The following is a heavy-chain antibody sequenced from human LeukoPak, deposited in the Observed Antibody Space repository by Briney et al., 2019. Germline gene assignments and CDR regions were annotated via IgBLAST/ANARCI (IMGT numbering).Heavy chain of an antibody. D-gene: IGHD1-1*01. V-gene: IGHV4-61*02. J-gene: IGHJ5*02. CDR3: ARMSGGDWFDT. CDR2: IYTSGST. Sequence: RASQTLSLTCTVSGGSISSGSYYWSWIRQPAGKGLEWIGRIYTSGSTYYNPSLKSRVTISVDTSKNQFSLKLSSVTAAETAVYYCARMSGGDWFDTWGQGTLVTVSS. CDR1: GGSISSGSYY.